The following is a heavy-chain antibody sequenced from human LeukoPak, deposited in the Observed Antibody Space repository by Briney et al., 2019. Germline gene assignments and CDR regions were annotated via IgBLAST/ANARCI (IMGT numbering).Heavy chain of an antibody. CDR2: ISWDGGST. D-gene: IGHD4-23*01. Sequence: GGSLRLSCAASGFTFDDYTMHWVRQAPGKGLEWVSLISWDGGSTYYADSVKGRFTISRDNSKNSLYLQMNSLRTEDTALYYCAKVLDNYGGNRYYYYGMDVWGQGTTVTVSS. V-gene: IGHV3-43*01. CDR3: AKVLDNYGGNRYYYYGMDV. J-gene: IGHJ6*02. CDR1: GFTFDDYT.